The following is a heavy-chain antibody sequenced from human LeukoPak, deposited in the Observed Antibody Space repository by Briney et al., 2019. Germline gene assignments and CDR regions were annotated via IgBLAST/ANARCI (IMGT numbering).Heavy chain of an antibody. D-gene: IGHD1-1*01. J-gene: IGHJ4*02. V-gene: IGHV3-21*01. CDR2: ISSSSSYI. Sequence: PGGSLRLSCAASGFTFGDTWMNWVRQAPGKGLEWVSSISSSSSYIYYADSVKGRFTISRDNAKNSLYLQMNSLRAEDTAVYYCARSTTPDYWGQGTLVTVSS. CDR1: GFTFGDTW. CDR3: ARSTTPDY.